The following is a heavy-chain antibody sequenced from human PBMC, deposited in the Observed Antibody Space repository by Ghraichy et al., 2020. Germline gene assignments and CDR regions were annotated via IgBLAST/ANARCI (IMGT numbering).Heavy chain of an antibody. Sequence: GGSLRLSCTASGFIFKNYDMSWVRQAPGKGLEWVSAINGGTGRTDYADSVRGRFAISRDNSKNTLYLQMDSLRVEDTAIYFCAKRKQQLVVERVFDYWGQGTLVIVSS. D-gene: IGHD6-13*01. J-gene: IGHJ4*02. CDR3: AKRKQQLVVERVFDY. CDR2: INGGTGRT. CDR1: GFIFKNYD. V-gene: IGHV3-23*01.